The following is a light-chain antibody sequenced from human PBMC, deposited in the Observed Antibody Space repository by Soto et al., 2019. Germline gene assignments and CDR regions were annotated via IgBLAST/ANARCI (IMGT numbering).Light chain of an antibody. CDR3: HQYLYIPQT. Sequence: DIVMTQSPDSLAVSLGERATINCKSSQSVLYSSNTKNYLAWYQQKPGQPPKLLIYWASIRESGVPDRFSGSGSGTDFTLTISSLQAEDVAVYYCHQYLYIPQTCGQGTKVEIK. J-gene: IGKJ1*01. CDR2: WAS. CDR1: QSVLYSSNTKNY. V-gene: IGKV4-1*01.